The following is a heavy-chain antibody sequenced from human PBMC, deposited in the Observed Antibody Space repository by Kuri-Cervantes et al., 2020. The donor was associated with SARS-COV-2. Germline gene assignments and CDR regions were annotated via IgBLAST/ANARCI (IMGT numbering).Heavy chain of an antibody. CDR3: ARVKTIFGVAPFDY. D-gene: IGHD3-3*01. CDR1: GGSISSDSFF. Sequence: SETLSLTCTVSGGSISSDSFFWSWIRQPPGKGLEWIGYIYYSGSTNYNPSLKSRVTISVDTSKNQFSLKLSSVTAADTAVYYCARVKTIFGVAPFDYWGQGTLVTVSS. V-gene: IGHV4-61*01. J-gene: IGHJ4*02. CDR2: IYYSGST.